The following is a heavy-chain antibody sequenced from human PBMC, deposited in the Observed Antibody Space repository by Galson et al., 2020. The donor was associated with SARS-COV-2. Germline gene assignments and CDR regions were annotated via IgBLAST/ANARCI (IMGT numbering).Heavy chain of an antibody. CDR1: GGSISSYY. D-gene: IGHD2-15*01. J-gene: IGHJ5*02. Sequence: SQTLSLTCTVSGGSISSYYWSWIRQPPGKGLEWMGYIYYSGSTNYNPSLKSRVTISVDTSKNQFSLKLSSVTAADTAVYYCAGSPIVATIGCSGGSCYSGWFDPWGQGTLVTVSS. CDR3: AGSPIVATIGCSGGSCYSGWFDP. V-gene: IGHV4-59*08. CDR2: IYYSGST.